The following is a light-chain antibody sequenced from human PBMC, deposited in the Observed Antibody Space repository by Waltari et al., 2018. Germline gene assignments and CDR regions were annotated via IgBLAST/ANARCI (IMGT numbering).Light chain of an antibody. V-gene: IGKV3-15*01. Sequence: DIVMTQSPATLSVSPGERATLSCRASQSVSTNVAWYQQKPGQPPRLLISGASTRATDIPARFSGSGSGTEFTLTISSLQSEDFAVYYCQQYNNWLSLTFGGGTKVEIK. J-gene: IGKJ4*01. CDR1: QSVSTN. CDR3: QQYNNWLSLT. CDR2: GAS.